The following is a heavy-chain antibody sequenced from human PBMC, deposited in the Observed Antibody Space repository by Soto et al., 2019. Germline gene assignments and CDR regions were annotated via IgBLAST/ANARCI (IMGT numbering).Heavy chain of an antibody. CDR2: IFPGDAET. CDR3: ATPGGFGMDV. J-gene: IGHJ6*02. V-gene: IGHV5-51*01. CDR1: GYNFATHW. Sequence: GESLKISCQGSGYNFATHWIGWVRHKAGKGLEWMGIIFPGDAETRYSPSFQGHITITADKSISIAYLRWSSLKASDTGMYYCATPGGFGMDVWGQGTTVTVSS. D-gene: IGHD5-12*01.